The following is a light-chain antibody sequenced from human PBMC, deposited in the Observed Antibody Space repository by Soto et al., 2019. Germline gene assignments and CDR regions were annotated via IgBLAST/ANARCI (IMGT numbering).Light chain of an antibody. CDR2: KAS. CDR1: QSISSW. Sequence: DIQMTQSPSTLSASVGDRVTITCRASQSISSWLAWYQQKPGKAPKLLIYKASSLESGVPSRFSGSGSGTEFTLTISILQPDDFATYYCQQYNSYPCTCGQGTKVEIK. J-gene: IGKJ1*01. CDR3: QQYNSYPCT. V-gene: IGKV1-5*03.